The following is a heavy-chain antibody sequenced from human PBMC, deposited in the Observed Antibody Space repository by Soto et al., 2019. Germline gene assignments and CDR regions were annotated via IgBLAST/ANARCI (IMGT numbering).Heavy chain of an antibody. V-gene: IGHV1-69*13. CDR3: ARHPVEMALFDY. J-gene: IGHJ4*02. CDR2: IIPIFGTA. Sequence: SVKVSCKASGGTFSSYAISWVRQAPGQGLEWMGGIIPIFGTANYAQKFQGRVTITADESTSTAYMELSSLRSEDTAVYYCARHPVEMALFDYWGQGTLVTVSS. CDR1: GGTFSSYA.